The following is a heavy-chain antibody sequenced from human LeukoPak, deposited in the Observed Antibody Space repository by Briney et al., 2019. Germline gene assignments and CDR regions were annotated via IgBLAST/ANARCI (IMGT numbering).Heavy chain of an antibody. CDR3: ARSNYYGSGLDP. V-gene: IGHV4-59*01. J-gene: IGHJ5*02. CDR2: IYYSGST. D-gene: IGHD3-10*01. CDR1: GGSLSSYY. Sequence: SETLSLTCTVSGGSLSSYYWSWIRKSPGKGLEWIGYIYYSGSTDCNPSLKSRVTISIDTSKNQFSLKLRSVTAADTAVYYCARSNYYGSGLDPWGQGTLVTVSS.